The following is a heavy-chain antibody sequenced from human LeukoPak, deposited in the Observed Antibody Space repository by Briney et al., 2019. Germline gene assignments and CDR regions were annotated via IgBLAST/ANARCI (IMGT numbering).Heavy chain of an antibody. V-gene: IGHV3-48*04. CDR2: ISSSSSTI. D-gene: IGHD3-9*01. J-gene: IGHJ5*02. CDR1: GFTFSNYS. CDR3: ARGDFDWRYREWFDP. Sequence: QSGGSLRLSCAASGFTFSNYSMNWVRQAPGKGLEWVSYISSSSSTIYYADSVKGRFTISRDNAKNSLYLQMNSLRAEDTAVYYCARGDFDWRYREWFDPWGQGTLVTVSS.